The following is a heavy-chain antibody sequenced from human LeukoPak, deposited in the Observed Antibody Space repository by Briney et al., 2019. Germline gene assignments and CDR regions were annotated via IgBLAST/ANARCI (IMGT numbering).Heavy chain of an antibody. Sequence: GGSLRLSCAASGFTFSSYWMSWVRQAPGKGLEWVANIKQDGSQKYYVDSVKGRFTISRDNAKNSLYLQMNSLRAEDTAVYYCARAERFFGDYYYYYYMDVWGKGTTVTVSS. D-gene: IGHD4-17*01. J-gene: IGHJ6*03. CDR1: GFTFSSYW. CDR2: IKQDGSQK. V-gene: IGHV3-7*01. CDR3: ARAERFFGDYYYYYYMDV.